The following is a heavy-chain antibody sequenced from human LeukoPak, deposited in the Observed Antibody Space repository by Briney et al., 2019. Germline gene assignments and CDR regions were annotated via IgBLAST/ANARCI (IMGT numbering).Heavy chain of an antibody. V-gene: IGHV3-66*01. Sequence: GGSLRLSCAASGFSVSSNYMSWVRQAPGKGLEWVSVIYSGGSTHYADSVKDRFTISRDNSKNTLYLQMNSLRAEDTAVYYCARVPYCSTSCYAFDYWGQGTLVTVSS. J-gene: IGHJ4*02. CDR1: GFSVSSNY. CDR2: IYSGGST. CDR3: ARVPYCSTSCYAFDY. D-gene: IGHD2-2*01.